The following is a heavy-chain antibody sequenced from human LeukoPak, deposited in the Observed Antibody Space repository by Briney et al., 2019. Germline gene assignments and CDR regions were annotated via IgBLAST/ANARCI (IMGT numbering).Heavy chain of an antibody. D-gene: IGHD6-25*01. CDR3: ARANKAAAIHDY. Sequence: PGGSLRLSCAASGFTFSSYWMHWVRQAPGKGLVWVSRINSDGSSTNYADSVKGRFTISRDNAKNTLYLQVNSLRAEDTAVYFCARANKAAAIHDYWGQGTLVTVSS. V-gene: IGHV3-74*01. J-gene: IGHJ4*02. CDR2: INSDGSST. CDR1: GFTFSSYW.